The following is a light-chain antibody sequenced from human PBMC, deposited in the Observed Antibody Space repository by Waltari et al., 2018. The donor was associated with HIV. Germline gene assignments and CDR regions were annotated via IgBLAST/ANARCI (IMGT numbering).Light chain of an antibody. J-gene: IGLJ2*01. Sequence: QSALTQPPSASGSPVQSVTISCTGTTSDIGGYNYVSWYQQHPGKAPKLMIYEVSKRPSGVPDRFSGSKSGNTASLTVSGLQAEDEADYYCSSFAGIHNLVFGGGTKLTVL. CDR2: EVS. V-gene: IGLV2-8*01. CDR1: TSDIGGYNY. CDR3: SSFAGIHNLV.